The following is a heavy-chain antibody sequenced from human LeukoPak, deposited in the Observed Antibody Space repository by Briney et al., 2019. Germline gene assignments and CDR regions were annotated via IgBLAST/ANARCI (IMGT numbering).Heavy chain of an antibody. V-gene: IGHV1-69*04. CDR3: ARDLDVVVVAAMGPFNFQH. CDR1: GGTFSSYT. J-gene: IGHJ1*01. CDR2: IIPILGIA. D-gene: IGHD2-15*01. Sequence: EASVKVSCKASGGTFSSYTISWVRQAPGQGLEWMGRIIPILGIANYAQKFQGRVTTTADKSTSTAYMELSSLRSEDTAVYYCARDLDVVVVAAMGPFNFQHWGQGTLVTVSS.